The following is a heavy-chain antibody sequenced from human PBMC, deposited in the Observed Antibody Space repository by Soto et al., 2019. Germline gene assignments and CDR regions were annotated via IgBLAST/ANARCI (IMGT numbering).Heavy chain of an antibody. V-gene: IGHV1-18*01. CDR1: GYTFTSYG. D-gene: IGHD2-2*01. CDR2: ISAYNGNT. Sequence: RASVKVSCKASGYTFTSYGISWVRQAPGRGLEWMGWISAYNGNTNYAQKLQGRVTMTTDTSTSTAYMELRSLRSDDTAVYYCATLSRRYCSSTSFYSVRLYYYYYMDVWGKGTTVTVSS. J-gene: IGHJ6*03. CDR3: ATLSRRYCSSTSFYSVRLYYYYYMDV.